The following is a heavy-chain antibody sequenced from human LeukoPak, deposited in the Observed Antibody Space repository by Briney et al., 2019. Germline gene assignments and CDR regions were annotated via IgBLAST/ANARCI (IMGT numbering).Heavy chain of an antibody. Sequence: GGSLRLSCAASGFTLSNYGMSWVRQAPGKGLVWVSRINIDETNAYADSVSGRFTISRDNAKNTLYLQMNSLRAEDTAVYYCARDSRGSPDPWGQGALVTVSS. CDR3: ARDSRGSPDP. CDR2: INIDETNA. J-gene: IGHJ5*02. D-gene: IGHD3-16*01. V-gene: IGHV3-74*01. CDR1: GFTLSNYG.